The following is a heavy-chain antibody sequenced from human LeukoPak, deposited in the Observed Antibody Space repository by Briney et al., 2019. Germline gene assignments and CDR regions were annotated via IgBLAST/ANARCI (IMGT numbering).Heavy chain of an antibody. V-gene: IGHV3-21*01. CDR3: ARDLEDIVVVPAAGDAFDI. D-gene: IGHD2-2*01. CDR1: GFTFSSYW. CDR2: ISSSSSYI. Sequence: GGALRLSCAASGFTFSSYWMSWVRQAPGKGLEWVSSISSSSSYIYYADSVKGRFTISRDNAKNSLYLQMNSLRAEDTAVYYCARDLEDIVVVPAAGDAFDIWGQGTMVTVSS. J-gene: IGHJ3*02.